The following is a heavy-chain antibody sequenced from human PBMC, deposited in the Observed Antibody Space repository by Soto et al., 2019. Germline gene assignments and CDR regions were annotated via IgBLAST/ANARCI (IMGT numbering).Heavy chain of an antibody. D-gene: IGHD6-13*01. J-gene: IGHJ4*02. CDR2: ISSGSSTL. V-gene: IGHV3-48*01. CDR1: GFTFSSYS. Sequence: EVQLVESGGGLVQPGGSLRLSCAASGFTFSSYSMNWVRQAPGQGLEWVSYISSGSSTLDYADSVKGRFTISRDHANNSLYRQMNSLRAEDTAVYYCARNSSSWEYYFDYWGQGALVTVSS. CDR3: ARNSSSWEYYFDY.